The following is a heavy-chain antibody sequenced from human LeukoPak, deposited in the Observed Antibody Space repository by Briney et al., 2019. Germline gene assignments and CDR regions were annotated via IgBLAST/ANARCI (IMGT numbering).Heavy chain of an antibody. CDR1: GFTFSSYW. Sequence: GGSLRLSCAASGFTFSSYWMHWVRQAPGKGLVWVSRINSDGSSTSYADSVKGRLTISRDNAKNTLYLQMNSLRAEDTAVYYCARDRAYSSSWTIRGYYYYYYMDVWGKGTTVTISS. V-gene: IGHV3-74*01. CDR3: ARDRAYSSSWTIRGYYYYYYMDV. D-gene: IGHD6-13*01. CDR2: INSDGSST. J-gene: IGHJ6*03.